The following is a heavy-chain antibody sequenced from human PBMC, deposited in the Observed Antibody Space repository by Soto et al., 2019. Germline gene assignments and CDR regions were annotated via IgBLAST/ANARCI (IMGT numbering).Heavy chain of an antibody. Sequence: QVQLVQSGAEVKKPGSSVKVSCKASGGTFSSYTISWVRQAPGQGLEWMGRIIPIIGIANYAQKFQGRVTITADKSTSTAYMELSSLRSEDTAVYYCASRAGLAEIDNWGQRTVVTVSS. CDR1: GGTFSSYT. J-gene: IGHJ4*02. V-gene: IGHV1-69*02. CDR3: ASRAGLAEIDN. CDR2: IIPIIGIA.